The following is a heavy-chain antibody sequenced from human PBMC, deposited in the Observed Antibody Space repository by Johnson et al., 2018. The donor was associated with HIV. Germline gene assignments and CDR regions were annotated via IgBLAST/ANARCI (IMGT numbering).Heavy chain of an antibody. CDR3: VGVKFYDPDAFDI. J-gene: IGHJ3*02. Sequence: QVQLVESGGGVVQPGRSLRLSCGASGFTFSSYAMHWVRQAPGKGLEWMAFIRYDGNNKYYADSVKGRFTISRDNSKNTLYLQMNSLRADDTAVYYCVGVKFYDPDAFDIWGHGTMVTVSS. CDR2: IRYDGNNK. V-gene: IGHV3-30*02. CDR1: GFTFSSYA. D-gene: IGHD3-16*01.